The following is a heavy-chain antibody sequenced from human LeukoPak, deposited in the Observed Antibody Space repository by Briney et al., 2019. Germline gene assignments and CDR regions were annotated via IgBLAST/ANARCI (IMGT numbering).Heavy chain of an antibody. D-gene: IGHD1-14*01. CDR3: ARGSNLPHLGPIDY. CDR2: IYYSGST. Sequence: SETLSLTCTVSGGSISSGGYYWSWIRQHPGKGLEWIGYIYYSGSTYYNPSLKSRVTISVDTSKNQFSLKLSSVTAADTAVYYCARGSNLPHLGPIDYWGQGTLVTVSS. V-gene: IGHV4-31*03. CDR1: GGSISSGGYY. J-gene: IGHJ4*02.